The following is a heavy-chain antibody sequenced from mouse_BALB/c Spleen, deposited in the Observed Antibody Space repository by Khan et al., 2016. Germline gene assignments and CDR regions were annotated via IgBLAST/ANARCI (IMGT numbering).Heavy chain of an antibody. V-gene: IGHV1S136*01. J-gene: IGHJ2*01. D-gene: IGHD4-1*01. Sequence: IQLVQSGPELVKPGTSVRMSCKASGYRFTDSIIHWMKQKPGQGLDWIGYINPYNGATKDNEKFNGKATLTSDKSSNTAYLELSSLTSEDSAVYFCSRGNWQSYYFDYWGQGTTLTVSS. CDR3: SRGNWQSYYFDY. CDR1: GYRFTDSI. CDR2: INPYNGAT.